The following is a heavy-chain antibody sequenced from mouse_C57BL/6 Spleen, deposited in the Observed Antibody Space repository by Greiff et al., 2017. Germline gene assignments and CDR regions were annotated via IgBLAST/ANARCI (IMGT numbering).Heavy chain of an antibody. CDR3: ASPIYDGYYVGY. J-gene: IGHJ2*01. D-gene: IGHD2-3*01. CDR2: IYPGSGST. Sequence: QVQLKQPGAELVKPGASVKMSCKASGYTFTSYWITWVKQRPGQGLEWIGDIYPGSGSTNYNEKFKSKATLTVDTSSSTAYMQLSSLTSEDSAVYYCASPIYDGYYVGYWGQGTTLTVSS. V-gene: IGHV1-55*01. CDR1: GYTFTSYW.